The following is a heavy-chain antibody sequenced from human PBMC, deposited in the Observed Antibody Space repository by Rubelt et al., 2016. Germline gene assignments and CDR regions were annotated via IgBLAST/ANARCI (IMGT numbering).Heavy chain of an antibody. CDR2: IYSGGST. D-gene: IGHD1-26*01. CDR1: GFTFSSYS. Sequence: EVQLVESGGGLVKPGGSLRLSCAASGFTFSSYSMNWVRQAPGKGLEWVSVIYSGGSTYYADSVKGRFTISRDNSKNTLYLQMNSLRAEDTAVYYCARDIATGGSYHGGYYYGMDVWGQGTTVTVSS. CDR3: ARDIATGGSYHGGYYYGMDV. J-gene: IGHJ6*02. V-gene: IGHV3-66*01.